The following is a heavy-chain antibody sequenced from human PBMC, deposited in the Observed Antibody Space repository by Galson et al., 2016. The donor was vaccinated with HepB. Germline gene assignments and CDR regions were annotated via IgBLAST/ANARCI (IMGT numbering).Heavy chain of an antibody. CDR3: AGDLYGSGYYFGY. Sequence: SVKVSCKASGGTVSSYAITWVRQAPGQGLEWMGGIIPIFGTANYAQKFQGRVTITADKSTSTAYMGLISLRSEDTAVYYCAGDLYGSGYYFGYWGQGTLVTVSS. CDR1: GGTVSSYA. V-gene: IGHV1-69*06. J-gene: IGHJ4*02. D-gene: IGHD3-10*01. CDR2: IIPIFGTA.